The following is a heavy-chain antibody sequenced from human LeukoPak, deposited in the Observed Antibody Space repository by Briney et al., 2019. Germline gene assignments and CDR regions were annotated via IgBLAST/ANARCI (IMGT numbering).Heavy chain of an antibody. J-gene: IGHJ5*02. CDR3: ARGAEVLLWFGEFKRDNWFDP. CDR1: GYTFTSYD. V-gene: IGHV1-8*01. D-gene: IGHD3-10*01. Sequence: ASVKVSCKASGYTFTSYDINWVRQATGQGLEWMGWMNPNSGNTGYAQKFQGRVTITRNTSISTAYMELSSLRSEDTAVYYCARGAEVLLWFGEFKRDNWFDPWGQGTLVTVSS. CDR2: MNPNSGNT.